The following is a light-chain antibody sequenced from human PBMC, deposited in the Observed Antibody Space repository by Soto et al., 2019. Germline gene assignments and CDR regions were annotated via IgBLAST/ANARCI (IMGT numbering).Light chain of an antibody. CDR1: SSDVGGYNY. CDR3: SSYTSSSTLV. V-gene: IGLV2-14*01. Sequence: QSALTQPASVSGSPGQSITISCTGTSSDVGGYNYVSWLQQHPGKAPKLMIYDVSNRPSGVSNRFSGSKSGNTASLSISGLQAEDEADYYCSSYTSSSTLVLGGGTKLTVL. J-gene: IGLJ3*02. CDR2: DVS.